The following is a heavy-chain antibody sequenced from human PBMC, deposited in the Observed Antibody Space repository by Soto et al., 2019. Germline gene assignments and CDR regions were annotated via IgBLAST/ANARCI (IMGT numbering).Heavy chain of an antibody. D-gene: IGHD4-17*01. V-gene: IGHV3-23*01. CDR3: AKDRYGDPNTFDY. Sequence: EVQLLESGGGLVQPGGSLRLSCAASGFTFSSYAMSWVRQAPGKGLEWVSAISGSGGSTYYADCVKGRFTISRDNSKNTLYLQMNSLRAEDTAVYYCAKDRYGDPNTFDYWGQGTLVTVSS. J-gene: IGHJ4*02. CDR1: GFTFSSYA. CDR2: ISGSGGST.